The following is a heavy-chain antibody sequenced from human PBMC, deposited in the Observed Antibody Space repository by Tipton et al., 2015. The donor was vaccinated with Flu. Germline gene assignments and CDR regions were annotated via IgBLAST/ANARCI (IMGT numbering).Heavy chain of an antibody. V-gene: IGHV4-59*01. Sequence: TLSLTCTVSGGSISSYYWSWIRQPPGKGLEWIGYIYYSGSTNYNPPLKSRVTISVDTSKNQFSLKLSPVTAADTAVYYCAEGYCSGGSCYLSYWGQGTLVTVSS. CDR1: GGSISSYY. CDR2: IYYSGST. CDR3: AEGYCSGGSCYLSY. J-gene: IGHJ4*02. D-gene: IGHD2-15*01.